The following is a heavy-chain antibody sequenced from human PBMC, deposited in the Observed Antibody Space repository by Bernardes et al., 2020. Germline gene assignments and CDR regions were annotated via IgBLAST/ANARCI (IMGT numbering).Heavy chain of an antibody. D-gene: IGHD3-22*01. J-gene: IGHJ4*02. CDR3: ARVVENNSAYYSTPLDS. Sequence: GGSLRLSCAASGFTFRSYSMNWVRQAPGKGLAWVSYISSSSSAIYYAESVKGRFIISRDNAKNSLYLQMNSLRDDDTAVYYCARVVENNSAYYSTPLDSWGQGTLVTVSS. CDR1: GFTFRSYS. V-gene: IGHV3-48*02. CDR2: ISSSSSAI.